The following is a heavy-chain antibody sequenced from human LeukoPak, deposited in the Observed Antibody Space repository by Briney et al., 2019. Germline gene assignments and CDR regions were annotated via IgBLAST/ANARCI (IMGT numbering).Heavy chain of an antibody. CDR1: GSSFTSYW. Sequence: GASLKISCKGSGSSFTSYWIGWVRQMPGKGLEWMGIIYPGDSDTRYSPSFQGQVTISADKSISTAYLQWSSLKASDTAMYYCARQGYCGDYQTAYNWFDPWGQGTLVTVSS. V-gene: IGHV5-51*01. D-gene: IGHD4-17*01. CDR3: ARQGYCGDYQTAYNWFDP. CDR2: IYPGDSDT. J-gene: IGHJ5*02.